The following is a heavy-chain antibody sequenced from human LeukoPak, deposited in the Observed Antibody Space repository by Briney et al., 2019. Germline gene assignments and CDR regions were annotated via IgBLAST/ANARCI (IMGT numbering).Heavy chain of an antibody. CDR3: ARAWARTDFDI. Sequence: GASVKVSCKASEYTFSSYYMHWVRQAPGQGLEWMGIINPSGGSTSYAQKFQGRVTMTRDTSTSTVYMELSSLGSEDTAVYYCARAWARTDFDIWGQGTMVTVSS. V-gene: IGHV1-46*01. CDR2: INPSGGST. J-gene: IGHJ3*02. CDR1: EYTFSSYY. D-gene: IGHD1-14*01.